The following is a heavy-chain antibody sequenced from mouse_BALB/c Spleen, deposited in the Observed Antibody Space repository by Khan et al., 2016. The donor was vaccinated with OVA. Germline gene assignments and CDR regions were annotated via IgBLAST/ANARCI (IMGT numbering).Heavy chain of an antibody. J-gene: IGHJ3*01. CDR3: ARGYFGDYDFAY. Sequence: QVQLQQPGAELAKPGASVKLSCRTSGYTFTNYWIQWVKQRPGQGLGWIGEIFPGTGTTYYNENFKDKATLTIDTSSSTVYMHLSSLTSEDSAVYFCARGYFGDYDFAYWGQGTLVTVSA. D-gene: IGHD2-13*01. CDR2: IFPGTGTT. V-gene: IGHV1S132*01. CDR1: GYTFTNYW.